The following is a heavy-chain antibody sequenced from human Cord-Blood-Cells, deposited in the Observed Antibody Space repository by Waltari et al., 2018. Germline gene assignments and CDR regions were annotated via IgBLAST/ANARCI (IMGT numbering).Heavy chain of an antibody. D-gene: IGHD3-3*01. CDR2: IIPILGKE. CDR3: ARGVGSAGFWSGYYYYYYMDV. J-gene: IGHJ6*03. Sequence: QVQLVQSGAEVKKPGSSVKVSCKASGGTFSSYAISWVRQAPGQGLEWMGRIIPILGKENYAQKFQGRVTITADKSTSTAYMELSSLGSEDTAVYYRARGVGSAGFWSGYYYYYYMDVWGKGTTVTVSS. V-gene: IGHV1-69*09. CDR1: GGTFSSYA.